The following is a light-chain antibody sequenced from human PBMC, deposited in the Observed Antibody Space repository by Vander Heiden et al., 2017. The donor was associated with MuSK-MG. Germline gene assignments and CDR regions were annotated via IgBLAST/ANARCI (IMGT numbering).Light chain of an antibody. Sequence: NFLLTQPHSVSESPGKTVTISCTRSSGSIASNYVQWDQQRTGSAPTTVIYKDNQRPSGVPDRFSGSIDSSSNSASLTISGLKTEDEADYYCQSYDSSNRGVFGGGTKLTVL. CDR2: KDN. V-gene: IGLV6-57*03. CDR1: SGSIASNY. J-gene: IGLJ3*02. CDR3: QSYDSSNRGV.